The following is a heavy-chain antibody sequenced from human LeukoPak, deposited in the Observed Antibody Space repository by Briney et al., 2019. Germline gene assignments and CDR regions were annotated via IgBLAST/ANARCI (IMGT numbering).Heavy chain of an antibody. V-gene: IGHV3-23*01. CDR1: GFTFSNYA. D-gene: IGHD4-17*01. Sequence: GGSLRLSCAASGFTFSNYAMTWVRQAPGKGLEWVSDISGGGGGTFYADSVKGRFTISRDNSKNTLYLQMNSLRAEDTAVYYCAVTPDPTTDYYYGMDVWGQGTTVTVSS. CDR3: AVTPDPTTDYYYGMDV. J-gene: IGHJ6*02. CDR2: ISGGGGGT.